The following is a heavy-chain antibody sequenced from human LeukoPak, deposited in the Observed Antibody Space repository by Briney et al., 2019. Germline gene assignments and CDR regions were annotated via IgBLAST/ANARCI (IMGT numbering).Heavy chain of an antibody. J-gene: IGHJ5*02. CDR3: ARGVVVVVAATSWFDP. CDR1: GGSISSYY. V-gene: IGHV4-59*12. Sequence: KPSETLSLTCTVSGGSISSYYWSWIRQPPGKGLEWIGYIYYSGSTNYNPSLTSRRTIPVDTSKNQFSLKLTSVTRTDTAVYYCARGVVVVVAATSWFDPWGQGTLVTVSS. D-gene: IGHD2-15*01. CDR2: IYYSGST.